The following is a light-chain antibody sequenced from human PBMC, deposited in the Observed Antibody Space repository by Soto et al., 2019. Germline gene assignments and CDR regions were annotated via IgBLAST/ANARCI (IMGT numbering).Light chain of an antibody. Sequence: DIPMTQSPSSLSASVGDRVTITCRASQSISSYLNWYQQKPGKAPKLLIYAASSLQRGVPSRFSGSGSGTDFTLTISSLQPEDFATYYCQQSYSTLTFGGGTKVEIK. J-gene: IGKJ4*01. V-gene: IGKV1-39*01. CDR1: QSISSY. CDR3: QQSYSTLT. CDR2: AAS.